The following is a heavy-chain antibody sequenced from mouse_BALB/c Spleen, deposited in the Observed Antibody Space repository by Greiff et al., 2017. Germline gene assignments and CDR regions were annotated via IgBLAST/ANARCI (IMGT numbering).Heavy chain of an antibody. Sequence: QVQLQQPGAELVKPGTSVKLSCTASGYNFTSYWINWVKLRPGQGLEWIGDIYPGSGSTKYNEKFKSKATLTVDTSSSTAYMQLSSLASEDAALYYCARSRYDGFDYWGQGTTLTVSS. V-gene: IGHV1-55*01. J-gene: IGHJ2*01. CDR3: ARSRYDGFDY. CDR2: IYPGSGST. CDR1: GYNFTSYW. D-gene: IGHD2-12*01.